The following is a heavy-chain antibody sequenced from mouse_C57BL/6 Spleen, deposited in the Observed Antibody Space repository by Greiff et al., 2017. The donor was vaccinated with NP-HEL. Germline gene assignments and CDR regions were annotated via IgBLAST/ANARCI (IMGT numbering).Heavy chain of an antibody. V-gene: IGHV1-81*01. CDR1: GYTFTSYG. D-gene: IGHD1-1*01. Sequence: QVQLQQSGAELARPGASVKLSCKASGYTFTSYGISWVKQRTGQGLEWIGEIYPRSGNTYYIEKFKGKATLTADKSSSTAYMELRSLTSEDSAVYFCARTTVVATDGAMDYWGQGTSVTVSS. CDR2: IYPRSGNT. J-gene: IGHJ4*01. CDR3: ARTTVVATDGAMDY.